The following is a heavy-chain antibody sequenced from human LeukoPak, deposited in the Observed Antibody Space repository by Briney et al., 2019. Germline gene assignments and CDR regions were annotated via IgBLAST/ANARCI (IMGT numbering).Heavy chain of an antibody. CDR2: IKQDGSAK. D-gene: IGHD3-10*01. CDR1: GFTFSTYW. Sequence: GGSLRLSCAASGFTFSTYWLTWVRQAPGKGLEWVANIKQDGSAKYYVDSVKGRFTISRDNAKNSLYLQMNSLRVEDTAVYYCARERGEMVQGVTPPPCDYWGQGTLVTVSS. V-gene: IGHV3-7*01. J-gene: IGHJ4*02. CDR3: ARERGEMVQGVTPPPCDY.